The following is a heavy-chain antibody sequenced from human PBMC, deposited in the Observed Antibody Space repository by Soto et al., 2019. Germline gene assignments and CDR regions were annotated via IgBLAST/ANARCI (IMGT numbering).Heavy chain of an antibody. D-gene: IGHD3-22*01. CDR2: ISYDGSNQ. CDR1: GFTGSRFG. V-gene: IGHV3-30*18. J-gene: IGHJ4*02. CDR3: AKDQDYYDSRLFDY. Sequence: GAYLRLSCAASGFTGSRFGMHWVRQAPGKGLEWVAIISYDGSNQYYADSVKGRFTISRDNSKNTLYLQMNSLRAEDTAVYYCAKDQDYYDSRLFDYWGQGT.